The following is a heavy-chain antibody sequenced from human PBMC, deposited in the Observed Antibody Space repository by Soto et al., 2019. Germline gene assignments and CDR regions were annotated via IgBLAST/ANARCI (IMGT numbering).Heavy chain of an antibody. CDR3: ARGYDFWSGYYSRNPYYYYGMDV. J-gene: IGHJ6*02. V-gene: IGHV4-34*01. D-gene: IGHD3-3*01. Sequence: SETLSLTCAVYGGSFSGYDWSWIRQPPGKGLEWIGEINHSGSTNYNPSLKSRVTISVDTSKNQFSLKLSSVTAADTAVYYCARGYDFWSGYYSRNPYYYYGMDVWGQGTTVTVSS. CDR1: GGSFSGYD. CDR2: INHSGST.